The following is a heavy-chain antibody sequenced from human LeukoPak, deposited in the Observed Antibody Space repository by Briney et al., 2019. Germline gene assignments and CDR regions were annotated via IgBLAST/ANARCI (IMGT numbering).Heavy chain of an antibody. CDR3: ARDHNQYYYGSGVSGGWFDP. CDR1: SGSISSGSYY. J-gene: IGHJ5*02. V-gene: IGHV4-39*07. Sequence: SETLSLTCTVSSGSISSGSYYWGWIRQPPGQGLEWIGGIYYSGNTYYNPSLKSRVTISVDMSKNQFSLKLSSVTAADTAVYYCARDHNQYYYGSGVSGGWFDPWGQGTLVTVSS. CDR2: IYYSGNT. D-gene: IGHD3-10*01.